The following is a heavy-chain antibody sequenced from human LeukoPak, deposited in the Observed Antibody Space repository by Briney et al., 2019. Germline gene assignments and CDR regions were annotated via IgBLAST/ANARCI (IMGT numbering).Heavy chain of an antibody. V-gene: IGHV1-2*02. D-gene: IGHD3-10*01. CDR3: ARDEGLGGDLGY. CDR1: GYTFTVYY. Sequence: GASVKVSCKASGYTFTVYYIHWVRRAPGQGLEWMGWIVPNNGDTHCEQKFQGRVTMTRDTSISTAYVEVSRLTSDDTAVYFSARDEGLGGDLGYWGQGTLVSVSS. J-gene: IGHJ4*02. CDR2: IVPNNGDT.